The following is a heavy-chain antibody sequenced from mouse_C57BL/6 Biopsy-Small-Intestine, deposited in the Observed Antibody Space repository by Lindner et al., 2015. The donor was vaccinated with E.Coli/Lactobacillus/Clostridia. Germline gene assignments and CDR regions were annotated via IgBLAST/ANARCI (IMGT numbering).Heavy chain of an antibody. J-gene: IGHJ3*01. Sequence: VQLQESGAEMVRPGASVKLACKASGHTFTSYWMHWVKQRPGQGLEWIGQIDPSDSETHYNQKFKDKATLTVDKSSSTAYMQLNSLTSEDSAVYYCARGNDYDEGFAYWGQGTLVTVSA. CDR2: IDPSDSET. CDR3: ARGNDYDEGFAY. CDR1: GHTFTSYW. D-gene: IGHD2-4*01. V-gene: IGHV1-52*01.